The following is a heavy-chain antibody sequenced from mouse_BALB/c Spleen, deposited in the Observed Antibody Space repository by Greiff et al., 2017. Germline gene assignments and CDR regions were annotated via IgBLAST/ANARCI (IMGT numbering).Heavy chain of an antibody. V-gene: IGHV1-14*01. D-gene: IGHD2-2*01. Sequence: EVQLQQSGPELVKPGASVKMSCKASGYTFTSYVMHWVKQKPGQGLEWIGYINPYNDGTKYNEKFKGKATLTSDKSSSTAYMELSSLTSEDSAVYYCAREGDGYDGAWFAYWGQGTLVTVSA. J-gene: IGHJ3*01. CDR1: GYTFTSYV. CDR2: INPYNDGT. CDR3: AREGDGYDGAWFAY.